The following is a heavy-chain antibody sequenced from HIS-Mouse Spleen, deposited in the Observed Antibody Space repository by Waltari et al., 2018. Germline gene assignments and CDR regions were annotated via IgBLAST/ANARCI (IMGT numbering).Heavy chain of an antibody. Sequence: QVQLQESGPGLVTPSETLSLTCTVSGGSISSYYWSWIRQPPGKGLEWIGYLYYSGSTNYNPSLKSRVTISVDTSKNQFSLKLSSVTAADTAVYYCARHSTGYSSAQDAFDIWGQGTMVTVSS. CDR2: LYYSGST. D-gene: IGHD6-19*01. CDR1: GGSISSYY. V-gene: IGHV4-59*08. J-gene: IGHJ3*02. CDR3: ARHSTGYSSAQDAFDI.